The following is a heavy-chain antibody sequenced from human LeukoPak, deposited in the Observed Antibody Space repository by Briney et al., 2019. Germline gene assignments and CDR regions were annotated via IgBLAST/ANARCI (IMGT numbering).Heavy chain of an antibody. D-gene: IGHD3-3*01. CDR2: IKQDGSEK. V-gene: IGHV3-7*01. Sequence: GGSLRLSCAASGFTFSSYWMSWVRQAPGKGLEWVANIKQDGSEKYYVDSVKGRFTISRDNAKNSLYLQMNSLRAEDTAVYYCARECIGPWLRFLEWYPMGGFDPWGQGNLVTVSS. J-gene: IGHJ5*02. CDR1: GFTFSSYW. CDR3: ARECIGPWLRFLEWYPMGGFDP.